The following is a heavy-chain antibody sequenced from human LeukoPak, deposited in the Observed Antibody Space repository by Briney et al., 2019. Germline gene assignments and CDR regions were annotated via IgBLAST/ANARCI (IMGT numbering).Heavy chain of an antibody. J-gene: IGHJ6*02. Sequence: PSETLSLTCTVSGGSISSGGYYWSWIRQHPGKGLEWIGYIYYSGSTYYNPSLKSRVTISVDTSKNQFSLKLSSVTAADTAVYYCARDPMNDYYYYGMDVWGQGTTVTVSS. CDR3: ARDPMNDYYYYGMDV. CDR2: IYYSGST. V-gene: IGHV4-31*03. CDR1: GGSISSGGYY. D-gene: IGHD1-1*01.